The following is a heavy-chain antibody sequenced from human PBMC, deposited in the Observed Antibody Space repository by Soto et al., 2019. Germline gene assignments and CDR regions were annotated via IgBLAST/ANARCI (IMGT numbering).Heavy chain of an antibody. Sequence: GGSLRLSCAASGFTFSSYGMHWVRQAPGKGLEWVAVISYDGSNKYYADSVKGRFTISRDNSKNTLYLQMNSLRAEDTAVYYCAKEVRDYYDSSGFDYWGQGTLVTVSS. J-gene: IGHJ4*02. D-gene: IGHD3-22*01. V-gene: IGHV3-30*18. CDR3: AKEVRDYYDSSGFDY. CDR2: ISYDGSNK. CDR1: GFTFSSYG.